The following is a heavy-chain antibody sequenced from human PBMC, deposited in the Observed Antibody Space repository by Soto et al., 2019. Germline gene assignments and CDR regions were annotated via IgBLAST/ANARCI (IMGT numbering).Heavy chain of an antibody. CDR2: VSHRGDT. V-gene: IGHV4-38-2*02. D-gene: IGHD5-18*01. CDR3: VRGVRGYVSY. CDR1: GYSIGNGYY. Sequence: SVTLSLTSIVSGYSIGNGYYWGLIRQPPGKGLEWIGTVSHRGDTSNNPSLKSRLTISADTSKNQFSLMLTSVTAADSAIYYCVRGVRGYVSYWGQGILVTVSS. J-gene: IGHJ4*02.